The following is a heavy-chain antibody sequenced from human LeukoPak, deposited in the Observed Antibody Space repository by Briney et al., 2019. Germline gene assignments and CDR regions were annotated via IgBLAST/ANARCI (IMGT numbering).Heavy chain of an antibody. CDR1: GFTFSSYS. V-gene: IGHV3-21*01. CDR2: ISSSSSYI. CDR3: VQQLVSTY. J-gene: IGHJ4*02. D-gene: IGHD6-13*01. Sequence: GGSLSLSCAASGFTFSSYSMNWVRQAPGKGLEWVSSISSSSSYIYYADSVEGRFTISRDNAKNSLYLQMNSLRAEDTAVYYCVQQLVSTYWGQGTLVTVSS.